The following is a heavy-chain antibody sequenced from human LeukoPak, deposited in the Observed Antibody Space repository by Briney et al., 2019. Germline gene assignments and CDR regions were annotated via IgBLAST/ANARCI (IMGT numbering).Heavy chain of an antibody. D-gene: IGHD4-17*01. CDR1: GGTFSSYA. V-gene: IGHV1-69*04. Sequence: ASVKVSCTASGGTFSSYAINWVRQAPGQGLEWMGRIIPIYDITNYAQKFQGRVTITADKSTSTAYMELSSLTSEDTAVYYCARDLNGDYVRYFDYWGQGTLVTVSS. CDR3: ARDLNGDYVRYFDY. J-gene: IGHJ4*02. CDR2: IIPIYDIT.